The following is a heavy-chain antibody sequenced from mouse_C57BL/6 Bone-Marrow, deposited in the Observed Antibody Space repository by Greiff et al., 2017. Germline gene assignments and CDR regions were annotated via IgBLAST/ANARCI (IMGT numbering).Heavy chain of an antibody. Sequence: VQLQQSGAELARPGASVKLSCKASGYTFTSYGISWVKQRTGQGLEWIGEIYPRSGNTYYNEKFKGKATLTADKSSSTAYMGLRSLTSEDSAVYFCAYYYGSPYYFDYWGQDTTLTVSS. CDR1: GYTFTSYG. CDR3: AYYYGSPYYFDY. V-gene: IGHV1-81*01. CDR2: IYPRSGNT. J-gene: IGHJ2*01. D-gene: IGHD1-1*01.